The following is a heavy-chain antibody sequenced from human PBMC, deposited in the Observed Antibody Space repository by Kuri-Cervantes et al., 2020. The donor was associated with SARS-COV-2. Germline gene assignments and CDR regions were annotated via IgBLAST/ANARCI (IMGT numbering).Heavy chain of an antibody. J-gene: IGHJ6*02. CDR2: IIPIFGTA. CDR3: ATAVPVIGTYRHYQYYYGMDV. V-gene: IGHV1-69*13. CDR1: GGTFSSYA. D-gene: IGHD1-26*01. Sequence: SVKVSCKASGGTFSSYAISWVRQAPGQGLEWMGGIIPIFGTANYAQKFQGRVTITADESTSTAYMELSSLRSEGTAVYYCATAVPVIGTYRHYQYYYGMDVWGQGTTVTVSS.